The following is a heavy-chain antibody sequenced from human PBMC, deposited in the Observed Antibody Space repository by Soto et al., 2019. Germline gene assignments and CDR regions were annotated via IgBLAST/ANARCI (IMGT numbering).Heavy chain of an antibody. V-gene: IGHV1-18*01. D-gene: IGHD6-13*01. J-gene: IGHJ5*02. CDR2: ISAYNGNT. CDR1: GYTFTSYG. CDR3: ARDRPYVAAAGTQFDP. Sequence: ASVKVSCKASGYTFTSYGISWVRQAPGQGLEWMGWISAYNGNTNYAQKLQGRVTMTTDTSTSTAYMELRSLRSDDTAVYYCARDRPYVAAAGTQFDPWGQGTLVTVSS.